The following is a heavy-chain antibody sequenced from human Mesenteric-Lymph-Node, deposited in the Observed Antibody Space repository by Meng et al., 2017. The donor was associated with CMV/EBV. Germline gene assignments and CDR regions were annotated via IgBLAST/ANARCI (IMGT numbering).Heavy chain of an antibody. CDR3: ARGLEDDFWSGYHYYYGMDV. D-gene: IGHD3-3*01. CDR1: GGSFSGYY. V-gene: IGHV4-34*01. J-gene: IGHJ6*02. Sequence: SETLSLTCAVYGGSFSGYYWSWIRQPPGKGLEWIGEINHSGSTNYNPSLKSRVTISVDTSKNQFSLKLSSVTAADTAVYYCARGLEDDFWSGYHYYYGMDVWGQGTTVTVSS. CDR2: INHSGST.